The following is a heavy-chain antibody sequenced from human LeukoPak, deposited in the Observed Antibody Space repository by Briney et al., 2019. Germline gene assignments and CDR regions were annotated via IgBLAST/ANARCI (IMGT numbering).Heavy chain of an antibody. V-gene: IGHV4-61*01. Sequence: NPSETLSLTCTVSGGSVSSGSYYWSWIRQPPGKGLEWIGYIYYSGSTNYHPSLKSRVTISVDTSKNQFSLKLSPVTAADTAVYYCATSRFLEWLSPRSDAFDIWRQGTMVTVSS. CDR3: ATSRFLEWLSPRSDAFDI. CDR2: IYYSGST. D-gene: IGHD3-3*01. CDR1: GGSVSSGSYY. J-gene: IGHJ3*02.